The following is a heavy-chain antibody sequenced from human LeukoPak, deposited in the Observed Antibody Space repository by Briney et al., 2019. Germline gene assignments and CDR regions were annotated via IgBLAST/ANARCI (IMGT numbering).Heavy chain of an antibody. Sequence: GSLRLSCAASGFTFSSYAMHWVRQAPGKGLEWVAVISYDGSNKYYADSVKGRFTISRDNSKNTLYLQMNSLRAEDTAVYYCAREKIAAAGYNWFDPWGQGTLVTVSS. CDR3: AREKIAAAGYNWFDP. J-gene: IGHJ5*02. D-gene: IGHD6-13*01. V-gene: IGHV3-30*04. CDR2: ISYDGSNK. CDR1: GFTFSSYA.